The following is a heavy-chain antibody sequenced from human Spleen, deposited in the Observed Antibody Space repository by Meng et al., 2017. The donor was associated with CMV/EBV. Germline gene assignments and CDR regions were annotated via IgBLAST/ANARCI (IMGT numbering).Heavy chain of an antibody. J-gene: IGHJ3*01. CDR3: ARSLTFGGVIGNDDGLDM. D-gene: IGHD3-16*02. V-gene: IGHV1-46*01. CDR1: GYTFTSYY. Sequence: ASVKVSCKTSGYTFTSYYIHWVRQAPGQGLEWMGVINPIGGSTVYAENLRGRVTMTRDTSASTVNMVLSSLRFDDTAVYYCARSLTFGGVIGNDDGLDMWGQGTMVTISS. CDR2: INPIGGST.